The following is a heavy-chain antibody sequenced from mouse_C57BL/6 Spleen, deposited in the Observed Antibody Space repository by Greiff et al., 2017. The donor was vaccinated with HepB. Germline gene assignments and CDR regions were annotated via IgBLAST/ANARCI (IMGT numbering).Heavy chain of an antibody. D-gene: IGHD4-1*01. J-gene: IGHJ2*01. CDR3: ARLNWESDY. CDR2: IYPRSGNT. V-gene: IGHV1-81*01. CDR1: GYTFTSYG. Sequence: QVQLKESGAELARPGASVKLSCTASGYTFTSYGISWVKQSTGQGLEWIGEIYPRSGNTYYNEKFKGKATLTADKSSSTAYMALRSLTSEDSAVYFCARLNWESDYWGKGTTLTVAS.